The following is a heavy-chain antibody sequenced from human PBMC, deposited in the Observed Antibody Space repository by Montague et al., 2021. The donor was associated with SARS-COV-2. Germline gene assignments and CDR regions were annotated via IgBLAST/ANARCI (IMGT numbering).Heavy chain of an antibody. D-gene: IGHD3-22*01. Sequence: TLSLTRTVSGGSISSGGYYWSWIRQHPGKGLEWIGYIYYSGSTYYNPSLKSRVTISVDTSKNQFSLKLSSVTAADTAVYYCARVQGITMIVVVMGAFDIWGQGTMVTVSS. CDR3: ARVQGITMIVVVMGAFDI. CDR2: IYYSGST. CDR1: GGSISSGGYY. J-gene: IGHJ3*02. V-gene: IGHV4-31*03.